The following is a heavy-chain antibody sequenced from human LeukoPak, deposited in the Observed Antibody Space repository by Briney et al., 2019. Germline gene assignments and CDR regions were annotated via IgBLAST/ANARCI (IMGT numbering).Heavy chain of an antibody. J-gene: IGHJ4*02. V-gene: IGHV3-48*04. CDR1: GFTFSTYT. CDR3: AREARDYGDLD. Sequence: PGGSLRLSCAASGFTFSTYTMNWVRQAPGKGLEWVSYISSSSSTIYYADSVKGRFTISRDNAKNSLYLQMNSLRAEDTAMYYCAREARDYGDLDWGQGTLVTVSS. D-gene: IGHD4-17*01. CDR2: ISSSSSTI.